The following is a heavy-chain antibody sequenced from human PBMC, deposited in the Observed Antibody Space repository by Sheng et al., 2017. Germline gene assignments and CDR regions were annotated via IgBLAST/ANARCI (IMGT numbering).Heavy chain of an antibody. D-gene: IGHD2-2*03. CDR2: ISHSGST. Sequence: QVQLQESGPGLVKPSETLSLICTVSSYSIRSNYYWGWIRQPPGKGLEWIGTISHSGSTYYNPSLKSRVTISVDTSYNQFSLKLNSVTAAETAVYYCARVAIEVDGNWFDPWGQGTLVTVSS. CDR1: SYSIRSNYY. CDR3: ARVAIEVDGNWFDP. V-gene: IGHV4-38-2*02. J-gene: IGHJ5*02.